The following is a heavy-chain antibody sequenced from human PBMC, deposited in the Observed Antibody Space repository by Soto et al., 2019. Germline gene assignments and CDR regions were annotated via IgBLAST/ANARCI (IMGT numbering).Heavy chain of an antibody. J-gene: IGHJ1*01. CDR3: ARGGVSARPDI. CDR1: GFNFGSYA. Sequence: QVQLVESGGGVVQPGRSLRLSCAGSGFNFGSYAMHWVRQTPGKGLEWVAIIWYDGSNKYYADSVKGRFTISRENAKNTVYLQMNSLRDEDTAVYYCARGGVSARPDIWGQGTLVTFSS. V-gene: IGHV3-33*01. D-gene: IGHD6-6*01. CDR2: IWYDGSNK.